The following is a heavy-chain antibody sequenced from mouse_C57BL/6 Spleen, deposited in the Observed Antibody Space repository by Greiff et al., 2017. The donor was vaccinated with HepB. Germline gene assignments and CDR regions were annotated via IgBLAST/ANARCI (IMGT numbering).Heavy chain of an antibody. CDR1: GFTFSSYA. CDR3: ARERDYYGSRYAMDY. CDR2: ISDGGSYT. Sequence: EVQVVESGGGLVKPGGSLKLSCAASGFTFSSYAMSWVRQTPEKRLEWVATISDGGSYTYYPDNVKGRFTISRDNAKNNLYLQMSHLKSEDTAMYYCARERDYYGSRYAMDYWGQGTSVTVSS. J-gene: IGHJ4*01. D-gene: IGHD1-1*01. V-gene: IGHV5-4*01.